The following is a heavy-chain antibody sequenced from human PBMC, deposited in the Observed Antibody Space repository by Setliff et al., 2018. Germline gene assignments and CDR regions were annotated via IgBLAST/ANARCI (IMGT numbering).Heavy chain of an antibody. J-gene: IGHJ4*02. D-gene: IGHD1-7*01. CDR3: ARAGNYRPYYFDY. CDR1: GGSFSGYY. V-gene: IGHV4-34*01. Sequence: PETLSLTCAVYGGSFSGYYWSWIRQPPGKGLEWIGEINHSGSANYNPSLKSRVTISVDTSKTQFSLKLSSVTAADTAVYYCARAGNYRPYYFDYWGQGTLVTVSS. CDR2: INHSGSA.